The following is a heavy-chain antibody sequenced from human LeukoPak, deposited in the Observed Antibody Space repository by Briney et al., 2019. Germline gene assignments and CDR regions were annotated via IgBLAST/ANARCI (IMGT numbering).Heavy chain of an antibody. CDR2: ISAYNGNT. Sequence: GASVKVSCKASGYTFTSYGISWVRQAPGQGLEWMGWISAYNGNTNYAQKLQGRVTMTTDTFTSTAYMELRSLRSDDTAVYYCARDETRYCSSTSCYGGYWGQGTLVTVSS. D-gene: IGHD2-2*01. J-gene: IGHJ4*02. V-gene: IGHV1-18*01. CDR3: ARDETRYCSSTSCYGGY. CDR1: GYTFTSYG.